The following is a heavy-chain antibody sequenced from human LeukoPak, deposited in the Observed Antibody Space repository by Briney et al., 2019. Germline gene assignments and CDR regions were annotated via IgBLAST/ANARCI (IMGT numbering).Heavy chain of an antibody. CDR3: ARVPPDLYSSSHWYFDL. CDR2: IYYSST. V-gene: IGHV4-59*12. CDR1: GGSISSYY. D-gene: IGHD6-13*01. J-gene: IGHJ2*01. Sequence: SETLSLTCTVSGGSISSYYWSWIRQPPGKGLEWIGYIYYSSTNYNPSLKSRVTMSVDTSKNQFSLKLSSVTAADTAVYYCARVPPDLYSSSHWYFDLWGRGTLVTVSS.